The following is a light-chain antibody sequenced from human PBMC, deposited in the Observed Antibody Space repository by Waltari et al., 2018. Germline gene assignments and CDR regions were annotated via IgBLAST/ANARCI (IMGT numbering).Light chain of an antibody. CDR3: QQYNSYSA. V-gene: IGKV1-5*01. CDR2: DAS. J-gene: IGKJ1*01. CDR1: QSIGSC. Sequence: DIQTTQSPSTLSASVGDRVTITCRASQSIGSCLAWYQQKPGKAPKLLIYDASSLESGVPSRFSGSGSGTEFTLTISSLQPDDFATYYCQQYNSYSAFGQGTKVEIK.